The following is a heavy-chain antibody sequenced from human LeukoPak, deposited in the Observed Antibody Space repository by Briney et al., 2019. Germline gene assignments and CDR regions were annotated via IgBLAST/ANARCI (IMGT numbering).Heavy chain of an antibody. Sequence: SETLSLTCTVSGGSISSYYWSWIRQPPGKGLEWIGYIYCSGSTNYNPSLKSRVTISVDTSKNQFSLKLSSVTAADTAVYYCARGVYYGSGSYYRARWYYMDVWGKGTTVTVSS. J-gene: IGHJ6*03. V-gene: IGHV4-59*01. CDR2: IYCSGST. D-gene: IGHD3-10*01. CDR3: ARGVYYGSGSYYRARWYYMDV. CDR1: GGSISSYY.